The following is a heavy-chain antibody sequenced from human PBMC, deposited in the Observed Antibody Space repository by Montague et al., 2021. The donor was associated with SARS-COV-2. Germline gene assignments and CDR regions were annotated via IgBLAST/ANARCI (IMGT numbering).Heavy chain of an antibody. CDR1: GYSISSCYY. J-gene: IGHJ6*02. D-gene: IGHD4-11*01. V-gene: IGHV4-38-2*02. Sequence: SETLSLTCTVSGYSISSCYYWGWLRHPPGKGLEWIGSIYHSGSTYYNPSLKSRVTISVDTSKNQFSLQLSSVTAADTAVYYCAVSSNHYYCYGMDVWGQGAPVTVSS. CDR3: AVSSNHYYCYGMDV. CDR2: IYHSGST.